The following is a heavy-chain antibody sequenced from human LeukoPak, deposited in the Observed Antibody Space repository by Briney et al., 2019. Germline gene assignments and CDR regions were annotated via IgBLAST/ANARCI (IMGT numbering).Heavy chain of an antibody. CDR3: ARGSQGNWHYAPYYYYMDV. V-gene: IGHV3-74*01. Sequence: GGSLRLSCAASGFTFRSYSMNWVRQAPGKGLVWVSRINTDGSSTSYGDAVKGRFTISRDNAKNTLYVQMNSLRAEDTAVYYCARGSQGNWHYAPYYYYMDVWGKGTTVTVSS. D-gene: IGHD1-7*01. CDR1: GFTFRSYS. J-gene: IGHJ6*03. CDR2: INTDGSST.